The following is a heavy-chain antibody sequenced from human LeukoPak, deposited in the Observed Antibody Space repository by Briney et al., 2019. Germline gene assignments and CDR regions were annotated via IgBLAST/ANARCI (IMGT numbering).Heavy chain of an antibody. CDR2: INPNSGGT. J-gene: IGHJ4*02. D-gene: IGHD3-16*01. Sequence: ASVKVSCKASGYTFSGYYIHWVRQAPGQGPEWMGWINPNSGGTNYAQKFQGRVTVTRDTSISTAYMELSRLRSDDTAVYYCARVTWGYLNSFDYWGQGTLVTVSS. V-gene: IGHV1-2*02. CDR1: GYTFSGYY. CDR3: ARVTWGYLNSFDY.